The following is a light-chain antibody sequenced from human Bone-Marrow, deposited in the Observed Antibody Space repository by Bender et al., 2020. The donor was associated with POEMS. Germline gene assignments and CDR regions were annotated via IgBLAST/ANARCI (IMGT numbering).Light chain of an antibody. CDR3: ETWDMDTHV. CDR1: SGHSTYI. J-gene: IGLJ3*02. Sequence: QPVLTQSSSASASLGSSVTLTCTLSSGHSTYIIAWHQQQPGKAPRFLMNLEGGGGYNKGSGLPDRFSGSSSGADRYLTISNLQSDDEADYYCETWDMDTHVFGGGTRLIVL. CDR2: LEGGGGY. V-gene: IGLV4-60*03.